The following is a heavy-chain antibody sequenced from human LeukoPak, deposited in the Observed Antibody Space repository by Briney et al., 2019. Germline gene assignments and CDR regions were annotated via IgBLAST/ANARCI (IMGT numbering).Heavy chain of an antibody. CDR3: AKDLMVYYDILTGYFFDY. Sequence: GGSLRLSCAASGFTFSSYAMSWVRQAPGKGLEWVSAISGSGGSTYYADSVKGRFTISRDNSKNTLYLQMNSLRAEDTAVYYCAKDLMVYYDILTGYFFDYWGQGTLVIVSS. D-gene: IGHD3-9*01. V-gene: IGHV3-23*01. CDR2: ISGSGGST. CDR1: GFTFSSYA. J-gene: IGHJ4*02.